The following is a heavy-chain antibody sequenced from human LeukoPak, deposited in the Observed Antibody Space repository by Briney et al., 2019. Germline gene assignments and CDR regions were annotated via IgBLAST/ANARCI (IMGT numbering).Heavy chain of an antibody. V-gene: IGHV1-69*05. CDR3: AREKNDAYCYYMDV. D-gene: IGHD1-1*01. CDR1: GGTFSSYA. J-gene: IGHJ6*03. CDR2: IIPIFGTA. Sequence: SSVKVSCKASGGTFSSYAISWVRQAPGQGLEWMGRIIPIFGTANYAQKFQGRVTITTDESTSTAYMELSSLRSEDTAVYYCAREKNDAYCYYMDVWGKGTTVTVSS.